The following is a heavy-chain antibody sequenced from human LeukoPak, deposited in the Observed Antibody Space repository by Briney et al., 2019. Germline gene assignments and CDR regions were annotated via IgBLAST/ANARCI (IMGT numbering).Heavy chain of an antibody. V-gene: IGHV1-8*01. CDR1: GYTFSTYD. Sequence: ASVKVSCQASGYTFSTYDVIWVRQATGQGLGWMGWVNPNSGNTGYTQKFQGRVTMTGDTSINTAYMELSSLISEDTAVYYCASEEVGYCSGGSCYSFDYWGQGTLVTVSS. CDR2: VNPNSGNT. J-gene: IGHJ4*02. CDR3: ASEEVGYCSGGSCYSFDY. D-gene: IGHD2-15*01.